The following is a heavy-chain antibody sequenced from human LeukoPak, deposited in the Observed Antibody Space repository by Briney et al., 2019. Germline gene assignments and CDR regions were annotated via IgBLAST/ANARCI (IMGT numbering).Heavy chain of an antibody. CDR2: ISSNGGST. J-gene: IGHJ4*02. D-gene: IGHD5-12*01. V-gene: IGHV3-64*01. Sequence: PGGSLRLSCAASGFTFSSYAMSWVRQAPGKGLEYVSAISSNGGSTYYANSVKGRFTISRDNSKNTLYLQMGSLRAEDMAVYYCARGNIVATIGGKFDYWGQGTLVTVSS. CDR1: GFTFSSYA. CDR3: ARGNIVATIGGKFDY.